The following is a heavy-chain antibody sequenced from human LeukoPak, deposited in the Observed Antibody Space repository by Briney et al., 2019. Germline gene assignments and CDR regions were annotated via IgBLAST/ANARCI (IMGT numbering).Heavy chain of an antibody. CDR1: GFTFSRYA. CDR3: AKALAVAVHYYFDY. Sequence: PGGSLRLSCVASGFTFSRYAVHWVRQAPGKGLEWVAVISFDGSNKYYADSVKGRFTISRDNSKNMLYLQMNSLRAEDTAVYYCAKALAVAVHYYFDYWGQGTLVTVSS. D-gene: IGHD6-19*01. CDR2: ISFDGSNK. V-gene: IGHV3-30-3*01. J-gene: IGHJ4*02.